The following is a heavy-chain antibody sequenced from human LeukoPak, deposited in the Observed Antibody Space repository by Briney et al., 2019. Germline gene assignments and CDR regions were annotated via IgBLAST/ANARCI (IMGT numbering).Heavy chain of an antibody. Sequence: PSETLSLTCTVSGGSIRSNYWNWIRQPAGKGLEWIGHIYTSGNTNYNPSLKSRVTMSLDTSKNQFSLKLSSVTAADTAVYYCAREAIFGLVTQYWYFDLWGRGTLVTVSS. V-gene: IGHV4-4*07. D-gene: IGHD3/OR15-3a*01. CDR3: AREAIFGLVTQYWYFDL. CDR2: IYTSGNT. J-gene: IGHJ2*01. CDR1: GGSIRSNY.